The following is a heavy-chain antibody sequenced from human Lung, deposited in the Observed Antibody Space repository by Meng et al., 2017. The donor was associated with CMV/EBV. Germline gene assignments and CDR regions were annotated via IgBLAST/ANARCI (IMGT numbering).Heavy chain of an antibody. CDR1: GGSISSYY. CDR2: IYYSGST. J-gene: IGHJ3*01. V-gene: IGHV4-59*01. CDR3: AREPAAAGGDAFDR. Sequence: LXCTVSGGSISSYYWSWIRQPPGKGLEWIGYIYYSGSTNYNPSLKSRVTISVDTSKNQFSLKLSSVTAADTAVYYCAREPAAAGGDAFDRWGQGTMVTVSS. D-gene: IGHD6-13*01.